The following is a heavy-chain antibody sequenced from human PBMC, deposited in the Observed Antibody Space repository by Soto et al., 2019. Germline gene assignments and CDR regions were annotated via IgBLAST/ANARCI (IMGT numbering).Heavy chain of an antibody. J-gene: IGHJ1*01. D-gene: IGHD6-19*01. V-gene: IGHV3-23*01. CDR1: GFTFSSYA. Sequence: PGGSLRLSCAASGFTFSSYAMSWVRQAPGKGLEWVSAISGSGGSTYYADSVKGRFTISRDNSKNTLYLQMNSLRAEDTAVYYCAKDYGIAVARKIYFQHWGQGTLVTVSS. CDR3: AKDYGIAVARKIYFQH. CDR2: ISGSGGST.